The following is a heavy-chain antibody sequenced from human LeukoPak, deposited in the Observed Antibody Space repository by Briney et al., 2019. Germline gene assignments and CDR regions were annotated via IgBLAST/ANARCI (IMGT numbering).Heavy chain of an antibody. CDR2: TSASGGDT. CDR1: GFTFSNYG. D-gene: IGHD1-26*01. CDR3: AKVVGATIIDY. J-gene: IGHJ4*02. Sequence: GGSLRLSCAASGFTFSNYGMSWVRQAPGKGLEWVSSTSASGGDTYYSDSVKGRFTISRDNSKNTLYLQMNSLRAEDTAVYYCAKVVGATIIDYWGQGTLVTVSS. V-gene: IGHV3-23*01.